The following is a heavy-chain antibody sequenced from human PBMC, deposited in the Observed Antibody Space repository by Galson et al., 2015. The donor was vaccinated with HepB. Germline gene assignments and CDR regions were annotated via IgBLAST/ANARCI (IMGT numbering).Heavy chain of an antibody. CDR1: GFMFNKYA. D-gene: IGHD4-23*01. CDR2: ISRDDDRT. J-gene: IGHJ4*02. V-gene: IGHV3-23*01. Sequence: SLRLSCAASGFMFNKYAMSWVRQTPEKGLEWVSTISRDDDRTYYADSVKGRFTISRENSRSTLYLHMTILRAEDTAVYYCAREGNSIGYFDFKGQGTLVTVSS. CDR3: AREGNSIGYFDF.